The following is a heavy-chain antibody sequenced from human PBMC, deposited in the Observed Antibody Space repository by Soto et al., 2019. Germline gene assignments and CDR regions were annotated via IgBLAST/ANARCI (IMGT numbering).Heavy chain of an antibody. Sequence: QVQLVQSGAEVKKPGASVKVSCKASGYTFTSYDMHWLRQAPGQRLEWMGWINAGNGNTKYSQKFQGRVTITRDTSASTVYMELSSLRSEDTAVYYCARLPCGEPFDYWGQGTLVTVSS. CDR3: ARLPCGEPFDY. J-gene: IGHJ4*02. V-gene: IGHV1-3*01. CDR1: GYTFTSYD. D-gene: IGHD4-17*01. CDR2: INAGNGNT.